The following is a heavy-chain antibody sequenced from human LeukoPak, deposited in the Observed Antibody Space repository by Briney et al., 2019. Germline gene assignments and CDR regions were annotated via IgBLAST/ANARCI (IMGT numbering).Heavy chain of an antibody. D-gene: IGHD6-19*01. CDR3: ARDGRIAVAGTGGFDY. CDR1: GFTFSSYA. J-gene: IGHJ4*02. Sequence: GGSLRLSCAASGFTFSSYAMHWVRQAPGKGLEWVAVISYDGSNKYYADSVKGRFTISRDNSKNTLYQQMNSLRAEDTAVYYCARDGRIAVAGTGGFDYWGQGTLVTVSS. CDR2: ISYDGSNK. V-gene: IGHV3-30-3*01.